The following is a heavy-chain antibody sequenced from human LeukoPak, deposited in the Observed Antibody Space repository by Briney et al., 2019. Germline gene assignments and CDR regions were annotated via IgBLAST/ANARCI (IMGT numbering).Heavy chain of an antibody. Sequence: GGSLRLSCAASGFTFSSYAMSWVRQAPAKGLQWVSAISSSGGSTYYADSVKGRFTISRDSSKNTLYLQMSSLRAEDTAVYYCAKERNRGGSYLVDYWGQGTLVTVSS. CDR3: AKERNRGGSYLVDY. CDR2: ISSSGGST. D-gene: IGHD1-26*01. J-gene: IGHJ4*02. V-gene: IGHV3-23*01. CDR1: GFTFSSYA.